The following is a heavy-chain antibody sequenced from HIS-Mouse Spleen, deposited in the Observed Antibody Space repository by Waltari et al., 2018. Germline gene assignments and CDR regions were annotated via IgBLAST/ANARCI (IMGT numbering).Heavy chain of an antibody. CDR2: IYYSEST. Sequence: QLQLQESGPGLVKPSETLSLTCTVSGGSISSSSYYWGWIRQPPGKGLEWIGSIYYSESTYDDPALKSRVTISVDTSTNQFSLKLSSVTAADTAVYYCAREIPYSSSWYDWYFDLWGRGTLVTVSS. D-gene: IGHD6-13*01. J-gene: IGHJ2*01. V-gene: IGHV4-39*07. CDR3: AREIPYSSSWYDWYFDL. CDR1: GGSISSSSYY.